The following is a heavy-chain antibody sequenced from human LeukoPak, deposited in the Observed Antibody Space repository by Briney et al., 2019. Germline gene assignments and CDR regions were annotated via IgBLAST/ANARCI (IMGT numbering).Heavy chain of an antibody. CDR1: GYRFTNYW. CDR2: IYPGDSDT. D-gene: IGHD3-10*01. J-gene: IGHJ5*02. CDR3: ARSQWFGELLEVSWFDP. Sequence: GESLKISCKGSGYRFTNYWIGWVRQMPGKGLEWMGIIYPGDSDTRYSPSFQGQVTISADKSISTAYLQWSSLKASDTAMYYCARSQWFGELLEVSWFDPWGQGTLVTVSS. V-gene: IGHV5-51*01.